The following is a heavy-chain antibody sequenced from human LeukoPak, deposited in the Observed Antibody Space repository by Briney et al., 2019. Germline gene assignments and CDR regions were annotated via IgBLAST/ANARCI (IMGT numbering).Heavy chain of an antibody. Sequence: GGSLRLSCAVSGFTFGDYAMSWVRQAPGKGLEWVSTTSGSGDITRSADSVQGRFSVSRDNSKNTVFLQINSLRVEDTAIYYCAKDGVVYYYDSSGFIDYWGQGTLVTVSS. CDR2: TSGSGDIT. V-gene: IGHV3-23*01. D-gene: IGHD3-22*01. J-gene: IGHJ4*02. CDR1: GFTFGDYA. CDR3: AKDGVVYYYDSSGFIDY.